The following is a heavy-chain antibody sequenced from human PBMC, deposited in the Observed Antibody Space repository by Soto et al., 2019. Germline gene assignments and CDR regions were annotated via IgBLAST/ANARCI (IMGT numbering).Heavy chain of an antibody. CDR3: ARDARLGGTPWFSGY. CDR1: GYTFTSYG. CDR2: ISAYNGNT. V-gene: IGHV1-18*01. D-gene: IGHD1-1*01. Sequence: QVQLVQSGAEVKKPGASVKVSCKASGYTFTSYGISWVRQAPGQGLEWMGWISAYNGNTNYAQKLQGRVTMTTDTCTRTAYMELRSVRSDDTAVYYCARDARLGGTPWFSGYWGHGTLVTVSS. J-gene: IGHJ4*01.